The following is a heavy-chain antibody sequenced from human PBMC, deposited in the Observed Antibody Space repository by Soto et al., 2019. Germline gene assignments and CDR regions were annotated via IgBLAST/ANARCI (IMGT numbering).Heavy chain of an antibody. J-gene: IGHJ2*01. CDR2: ISDSGGST. CDR3: AQDSRYGSNVPWNFDL. V-gene: IGHV3-23*01. Sequence: EVQLLQSGRGLVQPGESLRLSCAVSEFTFSTYAMTWVSQAPGKGLEWVSAISDSGGSTYYADSVKGRFTISRDNSKNTLYLQMNSLRADDTAVYYCAQDSRYGSNVPWNFDLWGRGTLVTVSS. D-gene: IGHD2-2*01. CDR1: EFTFSTYA.